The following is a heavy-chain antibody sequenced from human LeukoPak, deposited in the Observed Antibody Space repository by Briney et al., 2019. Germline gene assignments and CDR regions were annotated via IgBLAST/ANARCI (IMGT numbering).Heavy chain of an antibody. D-gene: IGHD3-10*01. CDR1: GGSISSSSYY. CDR3: AKWSYNDAFDI. Sequence: PSETLSLTCTVSGGSISSSSYYWGWIRQPPGKGLEWIGSIYYSGSTYYNPSLKSRVTMSVDTSKNHFSLKLSSVTAADTAVYYCAKWSYNDAFDIWGQGTMVTVSS. J-gene: IGHJ3*02. V-gene: IGHV4-39*07. CDR2: IYYSGST.